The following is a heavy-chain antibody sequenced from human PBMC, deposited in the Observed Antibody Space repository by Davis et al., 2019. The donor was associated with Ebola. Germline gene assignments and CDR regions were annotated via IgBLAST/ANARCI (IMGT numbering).Heavy chain of an antibody. CDR2: IYYSGST. D-gene: IGHD3-22*01. CDR3: ARDTRNYYDSSGYYYYYYYGMDV. J-gene: IGHJ6*02. Sequence: MPSETLSLTCAVYGGSFSGYYWSWIRQPPGKGLEWIGYIYYSGSTNYNPSLKSRVTISVDTSKNQFSLKLSSVTAADTAVYYCARDTRNYYDSSGYYYYYYYGMDVWGQGTTVTVSS. CDR1: GGSFSGYY. V-gene: IGHV4-59*01.